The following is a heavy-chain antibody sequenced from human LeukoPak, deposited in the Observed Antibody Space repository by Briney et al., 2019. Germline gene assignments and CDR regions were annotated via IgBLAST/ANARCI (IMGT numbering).Heavy chain of an antibody. Sequence: GGSLILSCAASGFTFDDYAMHWGRQAPGEGLELGSGISWNSGSIGYADSVKGRFTISRDNAKNSLYLQMNSLRAEDTALYYCAKDTEHSGSYASSFDYWGQGTLVTVSS. CDR3: AKDTEHSGSYASSFDY. CDR2: ISWNSGSI. D-gene: IGHD1-26*01. CDR1: GFTFDDYA. J-gene: IGHJ4*02. V-gene: IGHV3-9*01.